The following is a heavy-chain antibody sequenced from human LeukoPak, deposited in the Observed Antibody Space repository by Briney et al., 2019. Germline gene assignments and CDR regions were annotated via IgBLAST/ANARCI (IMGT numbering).Heavy chain of an antibody. CDR3: ARDQVARDVVVVLDATGTIDY. CDR1: GYTFTGYY. Sequence: ASVKVSCKASGYTFTGYYMHWVRQAPGQGLEWMGWINPNSGDTTYAQKFQGRVTMTRDTSISTAYMELRRLRSDDTAVYYCARDQVARDVVVVLDATGTIDYWGQGTLVTVSS. V-gene: IGHV1-2*02. D-gene: IGHD2-15*01. CDR2: INPNSGDT. J-gene: IGHJ4*02.